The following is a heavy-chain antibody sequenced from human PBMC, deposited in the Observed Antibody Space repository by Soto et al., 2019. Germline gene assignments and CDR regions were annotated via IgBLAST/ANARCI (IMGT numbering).Heavy chain of an antibody. V-gene: IGHV1-2*04. CDR3: ARVNGRSYYYGMDV. Sequence: ASVKVSCKASGYTFTGYYMHWVRQAPGQGLEWMGWINPNSGGTNYAQKFQGWVTMTRDTSISTAYMELSRLRSDDTAVYYCARVNGRSYYYGMDVWGQGTTVTVSS. CDR2: INPNSGGT. J-gene: IGHJ6*02. CDR1: GYTFTGYY. D-gene: IGHD2-8*01.